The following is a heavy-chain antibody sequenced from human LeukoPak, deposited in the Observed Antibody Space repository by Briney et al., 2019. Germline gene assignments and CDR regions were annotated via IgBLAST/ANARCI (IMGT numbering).Heavy chain of an antibody. V-gene: IGHV4-34*01. CDR2: INHSGST. CDR3: AREADITLDY. J-gene: IGHJ4*02. Sequence: SETLSLTCTVSGGSISSYYWSWIRQPPGKGLEWIGEINHSGSTNYNPSLKSRVTISVDTSKNQFSLKLSSVTAADTAVYYCAREADITLDYWGQGTLVTVSS. D-gene: IGHD3-10*01. CDR1: GGSISSYY.